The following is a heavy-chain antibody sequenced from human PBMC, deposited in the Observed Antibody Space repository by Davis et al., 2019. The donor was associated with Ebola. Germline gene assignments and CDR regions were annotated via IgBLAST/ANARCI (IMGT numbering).Heavy chain of an antibody. Sequence: ASVKVSCKASGYTFSNYGMSWVRQAPGQGLEWLGWISAYNGNTNYGQKVQGRVTMTTDTSTSTAYMELRSLRSDDTAIYYCAKDNRNIWSEVWGQGTMVTVSS. CDR2: ISAYNGNT. D-gene: IGHD2/OR15-2a*01. V-gene: IGHV1-18*04. CDR1: GYTFSNYG. J-gene: IGHJ3*01. CDR3: AKDNRNIWSEV.